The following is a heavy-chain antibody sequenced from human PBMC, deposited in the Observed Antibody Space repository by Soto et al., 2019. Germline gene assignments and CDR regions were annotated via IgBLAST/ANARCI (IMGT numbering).Heavy chain of an antibody. J-gene: IGHJ4*02. CDR2: ISYDGSDK. V-gene: IGHV3-30*18. Sequence: QEQLVESGGGVVQPGRSLRLSCAASGFTFSSYAMHWVRQAPGKGLEWVAVISYDGSDKYHADYVKGRFTISRDNSTNTLNLQMNSLRADDTAVYYCAKALGELSPESYDYWGQGTLITVSS. D-gene: IGHD3-16*02. CDR3: AKALGELSPESYDY. CDR1: GFTFSSYA.